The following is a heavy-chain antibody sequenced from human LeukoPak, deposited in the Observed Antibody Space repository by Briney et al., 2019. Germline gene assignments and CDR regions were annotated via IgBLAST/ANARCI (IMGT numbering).Heavy chain of an antibody. V-gene: IGHV3-23*01. J-gene: IGHJ4*02. Sequence: SGGSLRLSCAASGFTFSSYAMSWVRQAPGKGLEWVSAISGSDGSTYYADSVKGRFTISRDNSKNTLYLQVNSLRAEDTAVYFCAKGGQDYFDYWGQGTLVTVSS. CDR1: GFTFSSYA. CDR3: AKGGQDYFDY. CDR2: ISGSDGST.